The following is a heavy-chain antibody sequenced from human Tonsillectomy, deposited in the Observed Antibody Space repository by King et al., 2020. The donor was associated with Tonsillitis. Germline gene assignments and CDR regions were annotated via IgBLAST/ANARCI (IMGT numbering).Heavy chain of an antibody. J-gene: IGHJ4*02. V-gene: IGHV3-23*04. CDR3: AKTITGSYGIGYY. D-gene: IGHD1-26*01. CDR1: GFTVSTSA. Sequence: EVQLVESGGGLVQSGGSLRLSCAASGFTVSTSAMTWVRQAPGKGLEWVSSMSDVGDTTYYADSVKGRFTISRDKSKNTLYLQMNSLKAEDTAVYYCAKTITGSYGIGYYWGQGTLVSVSS. CDR2: MSDVGDTT.